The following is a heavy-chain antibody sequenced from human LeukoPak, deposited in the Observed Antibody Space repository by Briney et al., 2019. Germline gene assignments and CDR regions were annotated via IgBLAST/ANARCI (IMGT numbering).Heavy chain of an antibody. CDR3: ASAVAATGFDY. CDR1: GSTFTDYY. Sequence: ASVKVSCKASGSTFTDYYVHWVRQAPGQGLEWMGWINPNSGVTNSAQKFQDWVTMTRDTSITTAYMELSRLKSDDTAVYYCASAVAATGFDYWGQGTLVTVSS. D-gene: IGHD6-19*01. J-gene: IGHJ4*02. V-gene: IGHV1-2*04. CDR2: INPNSGVT.